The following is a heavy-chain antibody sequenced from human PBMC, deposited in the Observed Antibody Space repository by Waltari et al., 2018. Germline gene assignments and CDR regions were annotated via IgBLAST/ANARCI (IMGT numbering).Heavy chain of an antibody. CDR3: ARVGYSSSWNWFDP. D-gene: IGHD6-13*01. V-gene: IGHV1-2*02. CDR1: GYTFTGYY. J-gene: IGHJ5*02. CDR2: INPNSGGT. Sequence: QVQLVQSGAEVKKPGASVKVSCTASGYTFTGYYMHWVRKSPGQGLEWMGWINPNSGGTNYAQKFQGRVTMTRDTSISTAYMELSRLRSDDTAVYYCARVGYSSSWNWFDPWGQGTLVTVSS.